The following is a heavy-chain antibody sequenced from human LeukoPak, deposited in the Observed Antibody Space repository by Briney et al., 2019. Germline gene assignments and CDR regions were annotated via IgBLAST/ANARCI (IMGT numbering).Heavy chain of an antibody. CDR2: ISSSSSYI. CDR1: GFTFSSYS. D-gene: IGHD5-24*01. CDR3: ARGMADYFDY. V-gene: IGHV3-21*01. Sequence: GGSLRLSCAASGFTFSSYSMNWVRQAPGKGLEWVSSISSSSSYIYYADSVKGRFTITRDNAKNSLYLQMNSLRAEDTAVYYCARGMADYFDYWGQGTLVTVSS. J-gene: IGHJ4*02.